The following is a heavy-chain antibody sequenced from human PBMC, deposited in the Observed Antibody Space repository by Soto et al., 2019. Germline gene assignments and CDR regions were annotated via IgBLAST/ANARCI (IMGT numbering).Heavy chain of an antibody. CDR3: ARLLLWPPHY. J-gene: IGHJ4*02. CDR2: ISGTGSSI. CDR1: GFIFSSYE. V-gene: IGHV3-48*03. D-gene: IGHD3-10*01. Sequence: GGSLRLSCAASGFIFSSYEMNWVRQAPGKGLEWVSFISGTGSSIYYADSVKGRFTISGDNAKNSLYLQMNSLRAEDTAVYYCARLLLWPPHYWGQGTLVTVSS.